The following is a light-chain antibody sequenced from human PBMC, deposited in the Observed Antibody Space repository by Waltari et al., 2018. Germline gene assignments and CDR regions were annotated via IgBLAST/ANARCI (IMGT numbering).Light chain of an antibody. CDR2: YDS. CDR1: NIGTKS. J-gene: IGLJ1*01. Sequence: SYVLTQPPSVSVAPGKTARITCGGNNIGTKSVHCYQQKPGQAPILVISYDSDRPSGIPERFSGSNSGNTATLTISRVEAADEADYYCQVWDANNDPGVFGTGTEVTVL. V-gene: IGLV3-21*04. CDR3: QVWDANNDPGV.